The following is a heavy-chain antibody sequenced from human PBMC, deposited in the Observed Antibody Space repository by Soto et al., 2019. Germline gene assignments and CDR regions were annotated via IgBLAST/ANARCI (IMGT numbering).Heavy chain of an antibody. D-gene: IGHD6-19*01. CDR3: ATVAPGYSSGWYGY. CDR1: GYTLTELS. V-gene: IGHV1-24*01. Sequence: EASVKVSCKVSGYTLTELSMHWVRQAPGKGLEWMGGFDPEDGETIYAQKFQGRVTMTEDTSTDTAYMELSSLRSEDTAVYYCATVAPGYSSGWYGYWGQGTLVTVSS. J-gene: IGHJ4*02. CDR2: FDPEDGET.